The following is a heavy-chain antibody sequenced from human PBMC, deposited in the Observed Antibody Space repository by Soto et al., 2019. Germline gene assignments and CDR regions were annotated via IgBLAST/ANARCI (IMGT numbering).Heavy chain of an antibody. CDR3: ARGNCSGGSCYPRPYYMDV. D-gene: IGHD2-15*01. V-gene: IGHV1-69*02. Sequence: SVKVSCKASGGTFSSYTISWVRQAPGQGLEWMGRIIPILGIANYAQKFQGRVTITADKSTSTAYMELSSLRSEDTAVYYCARGNCSGGSCYPRPYYMDVWGKGTTVTVSS. CDR2: IIPILGIA. CDR1: GGTFSSYT. J-gene: IGHJ6*03.